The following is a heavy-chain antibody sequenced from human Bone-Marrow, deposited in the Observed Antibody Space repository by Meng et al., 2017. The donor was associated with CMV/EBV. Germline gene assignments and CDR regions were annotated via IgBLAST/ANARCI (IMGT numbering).Heavy chain of an antibody. CDR2: ISSSGSTI. Sequence: GESLKISCAASGFTFSSYEMNWVRQAPGKGLEWVSYISSSGSTIYYADSVKGRFTISRDNAKNSLYLQMNSLRAEDTAVYYCARVPTYYDFWSGYPPGAFDIWGQGTMVTVSS. CDR3: ARVPTYYDFWSGYPPGAFDI. CDR1: GFTFSSYE. V-gene: IGHV3-48*03. D-gene: IGHD3-3*01. J-gene: IGHJ3*02.